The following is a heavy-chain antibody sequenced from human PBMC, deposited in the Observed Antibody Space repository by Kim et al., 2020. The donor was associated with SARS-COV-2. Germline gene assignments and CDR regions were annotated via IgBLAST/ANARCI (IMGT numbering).Heavy chain of an antibody. J-gene: IGHJ3*02. Sequence: GGSLRLSCAASGFTFSDYYMSWIRQAPGKGLEWVSYISSSGSTIYYADSVKGRFTISRDNAKNSLYLQMNSLRAEDTAVYYCAREGITMIVVEDRAFDIWGQGTMFTVSS. CDR2: ISSSGSTI. CDR1: GFTFSDYY. CDR3: AREGITMIVVEDRAFDI. D-gene: IGHD3-22*01. V-gene: IGHV3-11*01.